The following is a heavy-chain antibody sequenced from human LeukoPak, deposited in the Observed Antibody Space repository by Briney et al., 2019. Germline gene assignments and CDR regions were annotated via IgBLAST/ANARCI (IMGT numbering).Heavy chain of an antibody. D-gene: IGHD6-13*01. CDR3: ARHVTSSWTYYYYGMDV. CDR1: GCSISSYY. Sequence: SETLSLTCTVSGCSISSYYWSWIRQPPGKGLEWIGYIYYRGSTNYNPSLKSRVTISVDTSKNQFSLKLSSVTAADTAVYYCARHVTSSWTYYYYGMDVWGQGTTVTVSS. V-gene: IGHV4-59*08. CDR2: IYYRGST. J-gene: IGHJ6*02.